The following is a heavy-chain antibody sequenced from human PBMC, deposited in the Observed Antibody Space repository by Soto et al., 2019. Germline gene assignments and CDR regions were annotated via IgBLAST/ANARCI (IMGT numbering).Heavy chain of an antibody. J-gene: IGHJ6*02. CDR3: ARDLSRFLEWLPPHYYGMDV. CDR2: ISAYNGNT. V-gene: IGHV1-18*01. Sequence: ASVKVSCKASGYTFTSYGISWVRQAPGQGLEWMGWISAYNGNTNYAQKLQGRVTMTTDTSTSTAYMELRSLRSDDTAVYYCARDLSRFLEWLPPHYYGMDVWGQGTTVTVSS. D-gene: IGHD3-3*01. CDR1: GYTFTSYG.